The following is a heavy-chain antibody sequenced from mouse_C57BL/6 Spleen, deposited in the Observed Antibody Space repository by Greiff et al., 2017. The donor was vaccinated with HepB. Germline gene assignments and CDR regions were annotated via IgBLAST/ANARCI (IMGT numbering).Heavy chain of an antibody. J-gene: IGHJ1*03. CDR1: GYTFTSYW. V-gene: IGHV1-53*01. Sequence: VQLQQSGTELVKPGASVKLSCKASGYTFTSYWMHWVKQRPGQGLEWIGNINPSNGGTNYNEKFKSKATLTVDKSSSTAYMQLSSLTSEDSAVYYCARGTYYYGSSYGYFDVWGTGTTVTVSS. D-gene: IGHD1-1*01. CDR2: INPSNGGT. CDR3: ARGTYYYGSSYGYFDV.